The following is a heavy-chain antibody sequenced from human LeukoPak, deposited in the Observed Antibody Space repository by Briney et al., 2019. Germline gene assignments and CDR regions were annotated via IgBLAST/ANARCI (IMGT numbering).Heavy chain of an antibody. CDR3: ASMGRYCSSTSCYYFDS. D-gene: IGHD2-2*01. V-gene: IGHV4-31*03. CDR1: GGSISSGGHY. Sequence: NPSQTLSLTCTASGGSISSGGHYWNWIRQHPGKGLEWIGYIYYSGSTYYNPSLKSRVTISVDTSKNQFSLKLSSVTAADTAVYYCASMGRYCSSTSCYYFDSWGQGTLVTVSS. CDR2: IYYSGST. J-gene: IGHJ4*02.